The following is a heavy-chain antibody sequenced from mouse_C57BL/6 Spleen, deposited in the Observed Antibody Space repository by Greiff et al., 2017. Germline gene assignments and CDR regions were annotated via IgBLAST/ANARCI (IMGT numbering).Heavy chain of an antibody. J-gene: IGHJ2*01. D-gene: IGHD2-4*01. Sequence: VQLVESGPELVKPGASVKISCKASGYAFSSSWMNWVKQRPGKGLEWIGRIYPGDGDTNYNGKFKGKATLTADKSSSTAYMQLSSLTSEDSAVYFCARFPYDYDGGRDYWGQGTTLTVSS. CDR3: ARFPYDYDGGRDY. CDR2: IYPGDGDT. CDR1: GYAFSSSW. V-gene: IGHV1-82*01.